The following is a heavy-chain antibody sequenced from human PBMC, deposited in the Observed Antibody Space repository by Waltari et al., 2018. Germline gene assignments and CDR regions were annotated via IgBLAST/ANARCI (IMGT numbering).Heavy chain of an antibody. J-gene: IGHJ6*02. CDR3: ARLPYGGLGYYGMDV. Sequence: QLQLQESGPGLVKPSETLSLTCTVSGGSISSSSYYWGWIRQPPGKGLEWIGSIYYSGSTYYNPSLKSRVTISVDTSKNQFSRKRSSVTAADTAVYYCARLPYGGLGYYGMDVWGQGTTVTVSS. CDR1: GGSISSSSYY. V-gene: IGHV4-39*01. CDR2: IYYSGST. D-gene: IGHD3-16*01.